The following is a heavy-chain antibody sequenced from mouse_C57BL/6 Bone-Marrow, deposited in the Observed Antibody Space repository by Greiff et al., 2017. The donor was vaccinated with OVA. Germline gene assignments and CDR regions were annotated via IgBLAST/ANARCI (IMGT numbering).Heavy chain of an antibody. J-gene: IGHJ4*01. CDR1: GYTFTDYE. V-gene: IGHV1-15*01. D-gene: IGHD2-5*01. Sequence: VKLMESGAELVRPGASVTLSCKASGYTFTDYEMHWVKQTPVHGLEWIGAIDPETGGTAYNQKFKGKAILTADKSSSTAYMELRSLTSEDSAVYYGTRGYSNYYAMDYWGQGTSVTVSS. CDR2: IDPETGGT. CDR3: TRGYSNYYAMDY.